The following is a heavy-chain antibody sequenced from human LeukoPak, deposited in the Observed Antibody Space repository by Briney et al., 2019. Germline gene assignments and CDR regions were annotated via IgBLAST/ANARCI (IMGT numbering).Heavy chain of an antibody. D-gene: IGHD1-26*01. CDR2: IKQDGSEK. CDR3: ASYYNH. CDR1: GFTFSSCW. V-gene: IGHV3-7*01. J-gene: IGHJ5*02. Sequence: GGSLRLSCAASGFTFSSCWMSWVRQAPGKGLEWVANIKQDGSEKYYVDSVKGRFTISRDNAKNSLYLQMNSLRAEDTAVYYCASYYNHWGQGTLVTVSS.